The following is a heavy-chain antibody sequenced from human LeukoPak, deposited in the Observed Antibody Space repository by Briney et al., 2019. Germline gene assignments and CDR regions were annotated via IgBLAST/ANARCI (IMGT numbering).Heavy chain of an antibody. Sequence: GGSLRLSCAASGLTFSSYAMSWVRQAPGRGLEWVSAISGSGGSTYYADSVKGRFTISRDNSKNTLYLQMNSLRAEDTAVYYCAKDYREQQLVFYWGQGTLVTVSS. CDR3: AKDYREQQLVFY. V-gene: IGHV3-23*01. CDR2: ISGSGGST. CDR1: GLTFSSYA. J-gene: IGHJ4*02. D-gene: IGHD6-13*01.